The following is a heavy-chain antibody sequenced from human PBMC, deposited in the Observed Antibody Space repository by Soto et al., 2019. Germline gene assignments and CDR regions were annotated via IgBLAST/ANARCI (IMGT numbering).Heavy chain of an antibody. J-gene: IGHJ4*02. D-gene: IGHD3-16*01. Sequence: QVQLVASGGGVVQPGRSLRLYCAASGFTFSSYAMHWVRQAPGKGLEWVAVISYDGSNKYYADSVKGRFTISRDNSKNTLYLQMNSLRAEDTAVYYCARAYDGDYFDYWGQGTLVTVSS. CDR3: ARAYDGDYFDY. V-gene: IGHV3-30-3*01. CDR2: ISYDGSNK. CDR1: GFTFSSYA.